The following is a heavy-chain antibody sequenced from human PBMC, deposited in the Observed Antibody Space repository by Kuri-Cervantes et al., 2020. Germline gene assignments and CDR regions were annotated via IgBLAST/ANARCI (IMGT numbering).Heavy chain of an antibody. D-gene: IGHD2-2*01. CDR3: ARERRASSSLPYDAFDI. CDR2: IYSGDTT. Sequence: GESLKISCTASGLTVSNRYMSWVRQAPGKGPEWVSLIYSGDTTYYADSVKGRFTISRDNSKNTLYLQMNSLRAEDTAVYYCARERRASSSLPYDAFDIWGQGTMVTVSS. J-gene: IGHJ3*02. CDR1: GLTVSNRY. V-gene: IGHV3-53*01.